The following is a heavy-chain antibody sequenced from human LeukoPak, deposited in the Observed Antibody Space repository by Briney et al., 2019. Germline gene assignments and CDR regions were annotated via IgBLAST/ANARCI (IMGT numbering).Heavy chain of an antibody. Sequence: GGSLRRYCAASGFTFSSYAMSWIRQAPGKGLDWVSAISGSGGTTYYADSVKGRFTISRDNSKNTLYLQMSSLRAEDMAVYYCAKDPRSYGDYVYWGQGTLVTVSS. V-gene: IGHV3-23*01. CDR3: AKDPRSYGDYVY. CDR2: ISGSGGTT. J-gene: IGHJ4*02. CDR1: GFTFSSYA. D-gene: IGHD4-17*01.